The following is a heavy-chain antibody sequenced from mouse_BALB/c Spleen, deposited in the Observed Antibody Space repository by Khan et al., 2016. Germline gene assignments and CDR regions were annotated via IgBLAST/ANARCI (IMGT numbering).Heavy chain of an antibody. D-gene: IGHD1-2*01. Sequence: VQLLESGPGLVKPSQSLSLTCTVTGYSITSDYAWNWIRQFPGNKLEWMGYISYSGRTSYNPSLKSRISITRDTSKNQFFLQLNSVTTEDTATXYCSRTLLRLCYFDYWGQGTTLTVSS. CDR1: GYSITSDYA. V-gene: IGHV3-2*02. J-gene: IGHJ2*01. CDR3: SRTLLRLCYFDY. CDR2: ISYSGRT.